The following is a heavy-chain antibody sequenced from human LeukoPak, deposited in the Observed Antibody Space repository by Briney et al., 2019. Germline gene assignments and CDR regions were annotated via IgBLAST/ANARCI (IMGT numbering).Heavy chain of an antibody. CDR1: GYTFTSYD. D-gene: IGHD6-13*01. Sequence: ASVKVSCKASGYTFTSYDINWVRQATGQGLEWMGWMNPNSGNTGYAQKFRGRVTMTRNTSISTAYMELSSLRSEDTAVYYCARIGPSSWYDYYYYMDVWGKGTTVTVSS. CDR2: MNPNSGNT. V-gene: IGHV1-8*01. J-gene: IGHJ6*03. CDR3: ARIGPSSWYDYYYYMDV.